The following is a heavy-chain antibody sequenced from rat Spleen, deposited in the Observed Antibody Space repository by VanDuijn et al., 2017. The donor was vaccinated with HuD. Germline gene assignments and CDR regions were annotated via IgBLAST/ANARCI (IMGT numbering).Heavy chain of an antibody. V-gene: IGHV2-30*01. D-gene: IGHD1-4*01. J-gene: IGHJ4*01. Sequence: QVQLKESGPGLVQPSQTLSLTCTVSGFSLTNYNVHWVRQPTGKGLEWMGIIWTGGSTDYNSALKSRLSISRDASKSQVFLKMNSLQTEDTAIYFCTGDRHSPGVMDAWGQGASVTVSS. CDR3: TGDRHSPGVMDA. CDR1: GFSLTNYN. CDR2: IWTGGST.